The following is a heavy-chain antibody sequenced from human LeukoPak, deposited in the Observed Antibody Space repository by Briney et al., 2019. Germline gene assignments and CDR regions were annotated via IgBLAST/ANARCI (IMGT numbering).Heavy chain of an antibody. J-gene: IGHJ4*02. CDR1: GFTFSSYW. CDR3: ALTPDYYGSGSFDY. D-gene: IGHD3-10*01. CDR2: IKQDRSEK. Sequence: PGGSLRLSCAASGFTFSSYWMSWVRQAPGKGLEWVADIKQDRSEKYYVDSVKGRFTISGDNAKNSLYLQMNNLRAEDTAVYYCALTPDYYGSGSFDYWGQGTLVTVSS. V-gene: IGHV3-7*01.